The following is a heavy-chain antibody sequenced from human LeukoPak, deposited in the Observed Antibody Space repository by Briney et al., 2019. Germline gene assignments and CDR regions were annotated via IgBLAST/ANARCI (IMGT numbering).Heavy chain of an antibody. J-gene: IGHJ4*02. Sequence: GGSLRLSCAASGFAISDNYMNWVRQAPGKGLEWVSAISGSGGSTYYADSVKGRFTISRDNSKNTLYLQMNSLRAEDTAVYYCAKDGGTSFDYWGQGTLVTVSS. CDR1: GFAISDNY. V-gene: IGHV3-23*01. CDR3: AKDGGTSFDY. D-gene: IGHD3-16*01. CDR2: ISGSGGST.